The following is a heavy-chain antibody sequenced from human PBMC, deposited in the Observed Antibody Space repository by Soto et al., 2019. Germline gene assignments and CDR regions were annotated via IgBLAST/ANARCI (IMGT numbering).Heavy chain of an antibody. D-gene: IGHD1-26*01. CDR1: GGSVSSGNYY. Sequence: QVQLQESGSGLVKPSETLSLTCTVSGGSVSSGNYYWSWIRQPPGKGLEWTGYIFHTGTTNHNLSLTSRVTISLDTSMNRFSLKLSSVTPADTAVYYCTRGPVSGSDCFEFWGQVTPVTFS. J-gene: IGHJ4*02. CDR2: IFHTGTT. V-gene: IGHV4-61*01. CDR3: TRGPVSGSDCFEF.